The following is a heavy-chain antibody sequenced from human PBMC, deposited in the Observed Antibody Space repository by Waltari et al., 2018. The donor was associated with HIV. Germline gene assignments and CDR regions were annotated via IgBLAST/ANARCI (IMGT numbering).Heavy chain of an antibody. Sequence: EVQLVESGGGLVQPGGSLRLSCAASGFTFSTYSMNWVRQAPGKGLEWVSDISSSGTTIYYADSVKGRFTVSRDNAKNSLYLQMNGLRAEDTAVYYCARGSSSGWFDYWGQGTLVTVSS. J-gene: IGHJ4*02. CDR3: ARGSSSGWFDY. V-gene: IGHV3-48*04. CDR2: ISSSGTTI. CDR1: GFTFSTYS. D-gene: IGHD6-19*01.